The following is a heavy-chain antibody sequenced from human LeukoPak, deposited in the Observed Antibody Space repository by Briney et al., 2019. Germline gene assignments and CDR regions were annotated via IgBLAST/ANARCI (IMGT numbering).Heavy chain of an antibody. D-gene: IGHD2-21*02. J-gene: IGHJ4*02. CDR3: ARDLAYCGGDCYSDY. CDR1: GFTFSSYW. V-gene: IGHV3-7*01. Sequence: PGGSLRLSCAASGFTFSSYWMSWVRQAPGKGLEWVANIKQDGSEKYYVDSVKGRFTISRGNAKNSLYLQMNSLRAEDTAVYYCARDLAYCGGDCYSDYWGQGTLVTVSS. CDR2: IKQDGSEK.